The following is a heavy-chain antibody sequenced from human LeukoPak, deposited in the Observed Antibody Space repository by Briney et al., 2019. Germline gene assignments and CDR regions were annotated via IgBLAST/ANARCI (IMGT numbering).Heavy chain of an antibody. CDR3: ARGRYSSSSAAFDI. D-gene: IGHD6-6*01. CDR1: GFTFSDYY. CDR2: ISSSGSTI. J-gene: IGHJ3*02. V-gene: IGHV3-11*04. Sequence: KPGGSLRLSCAASGFTFSDYYMSWIRQAPGKGLEWVSYISSSGSTIYYADSVKGRFTISRDNAKNSLYLQMNSLRAEDTAVYYCARGRYSSSSAAFDIWGQGTMVTVSS.